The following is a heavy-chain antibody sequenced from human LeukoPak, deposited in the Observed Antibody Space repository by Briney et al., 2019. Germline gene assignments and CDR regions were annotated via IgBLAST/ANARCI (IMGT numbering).Heavy chain of an antibody. D-gene: IGHD3-3*01. CDR1: GFTFSSYG. CDR3: AKDMAAYYDFWSGYPLLDY. V-gene: IGHV3-23*01. J-gene: IGHJ4*02. CDR2: ISGSGGST. Sequence: GGSLRLSCAASGFTFSSYGMHWVRQAPGKGLEWVSAISGSGGSTYYADSVKGRFTISRDNSKNTLYLQMNSLRAEDTAVYYCAKDMAAYYDFWSGYPLLDYWGQGTLVTVSS.